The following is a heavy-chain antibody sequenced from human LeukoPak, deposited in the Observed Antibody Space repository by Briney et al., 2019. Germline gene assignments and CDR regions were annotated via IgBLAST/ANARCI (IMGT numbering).Heavy chain of an antibody. CDR3: ARAGRIAAAGHDAFDI. CDR1: GYTFTSYY. D-gene: IGHD6-13*01. Sequence: ASVKVSCKASGYTFTSYYMHWVRQSPGQGREWMGIINPSGGSTSYAQKFQGRVTMTRDTSTSTVNMELSSLRAEDTAVYYCARAGRIAAAGHDAFDIWGQGTMVTVSS. J-gene: IGHJ3*02. V-gene: IGHV1-46*01. CDR2: INPSGGST.